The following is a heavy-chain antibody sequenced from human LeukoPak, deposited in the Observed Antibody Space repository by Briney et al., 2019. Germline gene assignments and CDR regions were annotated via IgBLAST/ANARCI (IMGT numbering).Heavy chain of an antibody. J-gene: IGHJ3*01. Sequence: GASVKVSCKASGYTFTSYAMNWVRQAPGQGLEWMGWINTNTGNPTYAQGFTGRFVFSLDTSVSTAYLQISSLKAEDTAIYYCARADLGSGAKGLWFWGQGTMVTVSP. CDR2: INTNTGNP. D-gene: IGHD4/OR15-4a*01. CDR1: GYTFTSYA. CDR3: ARADLGSGAKGLWF. V-gene: IGHV7-4-1*02.